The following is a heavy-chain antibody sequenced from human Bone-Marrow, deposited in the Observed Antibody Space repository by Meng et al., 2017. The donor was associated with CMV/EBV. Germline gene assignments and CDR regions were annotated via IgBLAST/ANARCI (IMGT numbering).Heavy chain of an antibody. D-gene: IGHD3-3*01. CDR3: ARATPSAIFGVVQMAYYYGMDV. J-gene: IGHJ6*02. Sequence: SETLSLTCTVSGGSISSSTYYWGWIRQPPGKGLEWIGSIYSSGSTYYNPSLKSRVIISVDTSKNQFSLKLSSVTAADTAVYYCARATPSAIFGVVQMAYYYGMDVWGQGTTVTVSS. CDR2: IYSSGST. V-gene: IGHV4-39*07. CDR1: GGSISSSTYY.